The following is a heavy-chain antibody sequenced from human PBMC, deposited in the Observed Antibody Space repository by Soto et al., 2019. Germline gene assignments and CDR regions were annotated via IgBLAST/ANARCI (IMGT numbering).Heavy chain of an antibody. J-gene: IGHJ4*02. CDR1: GYTFTSYG. V-gene: IGHV1-18*01. CDR2: ISAYNGNT. Sequence: ASVKVSCKASGYTFTSYGISWVRQAPGQGLEWMGWISAYNGNTNYAQKLQGRVTMTTDTSTSTAYMELRSLRSDDTAVYYCARDPLTWIQLWLPSDYWGQGTLVTVSS. CDR3: ARDPLTWIQLWLPSDY. D-gene: IGHD5-18*01.